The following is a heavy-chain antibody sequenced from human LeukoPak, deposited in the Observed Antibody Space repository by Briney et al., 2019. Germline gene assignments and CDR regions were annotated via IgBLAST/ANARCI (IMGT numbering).Heavy chain of an antibody. CDR2: ISSSSTYI. CDR1: GFSFNTFA. V-gene: IGHV3-21*01. J-gene: IGHJ4*02. Sequence: GGSLRLSCATSGFSFNTFAMNWVRQAPGKGLEWVSFISSSSTYIYYADSMKGRFTISRDNGKNSLYLQMNSLRDEDTAVYYCARDRGTYGSGSYCDYWGQGTLVTVSS. D-gene: IGHD3-10*01. CDR3: ARDRGTYGSGSYCDY.